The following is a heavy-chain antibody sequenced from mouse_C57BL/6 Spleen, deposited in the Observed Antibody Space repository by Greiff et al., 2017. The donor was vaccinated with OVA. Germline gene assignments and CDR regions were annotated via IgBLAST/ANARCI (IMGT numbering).Heavy chain of an antibody. J-gene: IGHJ2*01. V-gene: IGHV1-15*01. CDR1: GYTFTDYE. CDR3: TRYGSSPFDY. CDR2: IDPETGGT. D-gene: IGHD1-1*01. Sequence: QVHVKQSGAELVRPGASVTLSCKASGYTFTDYEMHWVKQTPVHGLEWIGAIDPETGGTAYNQKFKGKAILTADKSSSTAYMELRSLTSEDSAVYYCTRYGSSPFDYWGQGTTLTVSS.